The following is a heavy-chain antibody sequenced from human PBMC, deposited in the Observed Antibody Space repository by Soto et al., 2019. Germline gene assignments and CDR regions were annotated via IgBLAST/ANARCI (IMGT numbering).Heavy chain of an antibody. CDR1: GFTFSNFS. Sequence: GGSLRLSCAVSGFTFSNFSINWVRQAPGKGLEWLSYISTSGSTVYYADSVKGRFTISRDNTRNSLYLQMNSLRDEDTALYYCVRYCSTTLCNGVATRTFDYWGQGTLVTVSS. V-gene: IGHV3-48*02. D-gene: IGHD2-2*01. CDR2: ISTSGSTV. J-gene: IGHJ4*02. CDR3: VRYCSTTLCNGVATRTFDY.